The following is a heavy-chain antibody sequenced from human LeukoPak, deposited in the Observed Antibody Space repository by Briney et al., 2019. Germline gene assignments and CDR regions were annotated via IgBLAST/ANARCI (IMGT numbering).Heavy chain of an antibody. Sequence: ASVNVSCTASGYTFTGYYMHWVRQAPGQGLEWMGWINPNSGGTNYAQKFQGRVTMTRDTSISTAYMELSRLRSDDTAVYYCARVRYDSSGYYGPDAFDIWGQGTMVTVSS. CDR3: ARVRYDSSGYYGPDAFDI. V-gene: IGHV1-2*02. D-gene: IGHD3-22*01. CDR2: INPNSGGT. J-gene: IGHJ3*02. CDR1: GYTFTGYY.